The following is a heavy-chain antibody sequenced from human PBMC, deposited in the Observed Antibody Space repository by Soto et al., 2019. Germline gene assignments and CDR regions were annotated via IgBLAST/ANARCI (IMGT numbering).Heavy chain of an antibody. CDR3: VSQWLVRRYYYYGMVV. Sequence: QVQLVQSGAEVKKPGSSVKVSCKASGGTFSSYAISWVRQAPGQGLEWMAGIIPIFGTANYAQKFQDRVTITADKSTSTAYRELRSVRSEDTGVYYCVSQWLVRRYYYYGMVVWGQRSTVTVSS. V-gene: IGHV1-69*06. J-gene: IGHJ6*01. CDR1: GGTFSSYA. D-gene: IGHD6-19*01. CDR2: IIPIFGTA.